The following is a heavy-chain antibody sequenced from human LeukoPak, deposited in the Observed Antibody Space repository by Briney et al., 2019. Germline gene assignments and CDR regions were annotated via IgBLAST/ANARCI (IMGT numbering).Heavy chain of an antibody. CDR1: GGSISSYY. J-gene: IGHJ1*01. V-gene: IGHV4-59*08. D-gene: IGHD3-22*01. Sequence: SETLSLTCTVSGGSISSYYWSWIRQPPGKGLEWVGYIYYSGSTNYNPSLKSRVTISVDTSKNQFSLKLSSVTAADTAVYYCARGVSYYDSSGYYNEYFQHWGQGTLVTVSS. CDR3: ARGVSYYDSSGYYNEYFQH. CDR2: IYYSGST.